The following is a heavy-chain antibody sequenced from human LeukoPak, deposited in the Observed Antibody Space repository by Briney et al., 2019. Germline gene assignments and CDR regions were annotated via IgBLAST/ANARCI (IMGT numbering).Heavy chain of an antibody. CDR3: ARRTSNPVGAIDY. CDR2: ISYSGT. J-gene: IGHJ4*02. Sequence: SETLSLTCTVSGGSISISNYYWGWIRQPPGRGLEWIGSISYSGTYYNPSLKSRFTISVDTSKNHFSLNLRSVTAADTAVYYCARRTSNPVGAIDYWGQGTLVTVSS. CDR1: GGSISISNYY. D-gene: IGHD1-26*01. V-gene: IGHV4-39*01.